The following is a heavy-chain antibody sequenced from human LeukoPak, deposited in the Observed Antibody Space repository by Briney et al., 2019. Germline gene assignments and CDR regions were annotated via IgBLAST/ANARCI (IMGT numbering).Heavy chain of an antibody. CDR1: GYTFTSYG. J-gene: IGHJ4*02. CDR2: INPSSGDT. CDR3: ARDFVMTSAYINFDY. Sequence: GASVTVSCKASGYTFTSYGISWVRQAPGQGLEWMGSINPSSGDTHIAQKFQGRITMTRDTSTSTAYMEVSSLISDDTAVHFCARDFVMTSAYINFDYWGQGTLVTVSS. D-gene: IGHD2-21*02. V-gene: IGHV1-2*02.